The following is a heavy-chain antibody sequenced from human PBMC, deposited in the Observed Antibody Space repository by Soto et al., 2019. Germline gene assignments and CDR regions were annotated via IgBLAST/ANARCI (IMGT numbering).Heavy chain of an antibody. CDR3: ARGLLLAAVVNWFDP. Sequence: ASVTVSCKASGYTFPSYDINWERQATGQGLEWMGWMNPNSGNTGYAQKFQGRFTMPRNTSISTAYMELSSLRSEDTAVYYCARGLLLAAVVNWFDPWGQGTVVTVSS. J-gene: IGHJ5*02. D-gene: IGHD5-18*01. CDR2: MNPNSGNT. CDR1: GYTFPSYD. V-gene: IGHV1-8*01.